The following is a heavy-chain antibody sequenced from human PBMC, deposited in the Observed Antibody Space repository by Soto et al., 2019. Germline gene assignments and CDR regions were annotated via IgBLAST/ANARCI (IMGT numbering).Heavy chain of an antibody. CDR3: AIAYCGGDCYSSYYYYGMDV. J-gene: IGHJ6*02. CDR1: GGTFSSYA. Sequence: QVQLVQSGAEVKKPGSSVKVSCKASGGTFSSYAISWVRQAPGQGLEWMGGIIPIFGTANYAQKFQGRVTIIADESTSTAYMELSSLRSEDTAVYYCAIAYCGGDCYSSYYYYGMDVWGQGTTVTVSS. D-gene: IGHD2-21*02. CDR2: IIPIFGTA. V-gene: IGHV1-69*01.